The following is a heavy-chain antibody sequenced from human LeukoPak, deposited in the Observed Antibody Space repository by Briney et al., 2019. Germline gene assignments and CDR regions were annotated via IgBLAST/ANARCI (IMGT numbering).Heavy chain of an antibody. D-gene: IGHD7-27*01. Sequence: GGSLRLSCAASAFTFDNNGMSSVRQHPGKGLGWVSCINWNGRSTGYEESVKGRFTISRDNAKNSPYLQMNSLRAEDTALYYCARITGDRYYYYYYMDVWGKGTTVTVSS. CDR2: INWNGRST. J-gene: IGHJ6*03. CDR1: AFTFDNNG. V-gene: IGHV3-20*04. CDR3: ARITGDRYYYYYYMDV.